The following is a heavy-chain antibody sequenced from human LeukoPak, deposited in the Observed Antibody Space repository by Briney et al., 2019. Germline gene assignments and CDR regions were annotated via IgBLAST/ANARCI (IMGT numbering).Heavy chain of an antibody. J-gene: IGHJ4*02. V-gene: IGHV3-9*01. CDR3: AKDYGYSSSWYDY. Sequence: GGSLRLSCEASGFTFDGYGMHWGRQAPGKGREWGSTISGNSASVGYVDSVKGRFTISRDNAKKPLYLQMNSLRTEDTALYYCAKDYGYSSSWYDYWGQGTLSPSPQ. CDR2: ISGNSASV. D-gene: IGHD6-13*01. CDR1: GFTFDGYG.